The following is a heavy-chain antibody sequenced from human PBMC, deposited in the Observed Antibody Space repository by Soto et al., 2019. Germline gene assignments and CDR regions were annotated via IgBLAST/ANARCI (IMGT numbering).Heavy chain of an antibody. CDR2: MNPNSGNT. D-gene: IGHD3-22*01. CDR3: VTRITMIVVVMRGDAFDI. V-gene: IGHV1-8*01. CDR1: GYTFTSYD. Sequence: ASVKVSCKASGYTFTSYDINWVRQATGQGLEWMGWMNPNSGNTGYAQKFQGRVTMTSDRSVSTAYMELSSLRSEDMVVYSCVTRITMIVVVMRGDAFDIWGQGTMVTVSS. J-gene: IGHJ3*02.